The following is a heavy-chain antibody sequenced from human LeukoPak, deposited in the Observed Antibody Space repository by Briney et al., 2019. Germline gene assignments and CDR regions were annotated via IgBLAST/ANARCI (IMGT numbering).Heavy chain of an antibody. CDR3: ARVVLRGVIITGVFGFDI. D-gene: IGHD3-10*01. J-gene: IGHJ3*02. V-gene: IGHV1-2*02. CDR2: INPHSGGT. Sequence: GASVKVSCKASGYTFTGYYIHWVRQAPGQGLEWMGWINPHSGGTNFAQKFQGRVTMTRDTSISTAYMELSSLRSDDTAVYYCARVVLRGVIITGVFGFDIWGQGTMVTVSS. CDR1: GYTFTGYY.